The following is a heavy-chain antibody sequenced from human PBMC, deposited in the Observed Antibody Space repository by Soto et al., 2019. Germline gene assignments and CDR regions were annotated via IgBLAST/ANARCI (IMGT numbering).Heavy chain of an antibody. V-gene: IGHV1-2*02. CDR1: GYTFTGYF. CDR2: INPNSGGT. J-gene: IGHJ5*02. D-gene: IGHD2-8*01. Sequence: VASVKVSCKASGYTFTGYFIHWVRQSPGQGLEWMGWINPNSGGTTYAQKFQGRVFMTRDTSINTAYMELSRLTSDDTAVYYCARVTLKAGNWYDPWGQGTLVTVSS. CDR3: ARVTLKAGNWYDP.